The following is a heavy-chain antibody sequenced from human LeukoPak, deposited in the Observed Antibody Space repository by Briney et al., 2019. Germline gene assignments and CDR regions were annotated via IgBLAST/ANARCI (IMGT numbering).Heavy chain of an antibody. CDR1: GGSFSGYH. CDR2: INHSGST. Sequence: SETLSLTCGVYGGSFSGYHWTWIRLRPGKGLEWIGDINHSGSTHYNPSLKSRVTISVDTSNNQSSLKLHSVTAADTAVYYCARGFPSSSRWFDPRGQGTLVTVSS. CDR3: ARGFPSSSRWFDP. V-gene: IGHV4-34*01. J-gene: IGHJ5*02. D-gene: IGHD6-6*01.